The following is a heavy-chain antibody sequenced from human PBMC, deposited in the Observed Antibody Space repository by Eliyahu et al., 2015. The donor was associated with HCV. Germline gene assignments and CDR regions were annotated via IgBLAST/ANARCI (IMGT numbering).Heavy chain of an antibody. Sequence: PGKGLEWVSYISSSSSTIYYADSVKGRFTISRDNAKNSLYLQMNSLRDEDTAVYYCARDLRDYGDYLGAWGQGTLVTVSS. V-gene: IGHV3-48*02. CDR2: ISSSSSTI. D-gene: IGHD4-17*01. J-gene: IGHJ5*02. CDR3: ARDLRDYGDYLGA.